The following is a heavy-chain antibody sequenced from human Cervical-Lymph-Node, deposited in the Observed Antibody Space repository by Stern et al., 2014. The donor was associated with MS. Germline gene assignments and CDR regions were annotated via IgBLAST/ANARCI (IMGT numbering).Heavy chain of an antibody. CDR3: TKSVSYGYALGWFDP. CDR2: IYPGDSDT. Sequence: EDQLVESGPEVKKPGESLKISCTGYGYSFAKYWIGWGRQRPGKGLEWMGGIYPGDSDTRYSPSFQGQVTFSADKSVNTAYLQWSSLKASDTAIYYCTKSVSYGYALGWFDPWGQGTLVTVLS. V-gene: IGHV5-51*01. J-gene: IGHJ5*02. CDR1: GYSFAKYW. D-gene: IGHD1-26*01.